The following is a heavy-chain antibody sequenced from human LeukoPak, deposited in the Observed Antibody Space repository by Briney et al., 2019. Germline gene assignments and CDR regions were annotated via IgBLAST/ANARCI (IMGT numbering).Heavy chain of an antibody. Sequence: GGSLRLSCAASGFTFSGYSMNWVRQAPGKGLEWVSSISFTSGYIYYADSVKGRFTISRDNAKNSLYLQMNSLRADDTAIYYCARDRGSGWFYDIDYWGQGTLVTVSS. D-gene: IGHD6-19*01. V-gene: IGHV3-21*01. CDR2: ISFTSGYI. CDR1: GFTFSGYS. CDR3: ARDRGSGWFYDIDY. J-gene: IGHJ4*02.